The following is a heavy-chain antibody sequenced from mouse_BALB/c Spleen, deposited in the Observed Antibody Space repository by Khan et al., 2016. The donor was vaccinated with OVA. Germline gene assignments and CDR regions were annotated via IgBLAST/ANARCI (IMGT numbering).Heavy chain of an antibody. J-gene: IGHJ3*01. Sequence: QVQLKESGAELARPGASVKMSCKASGYTFTSYTIHWIKKRPGQGLEWIGYINPSNGYTNYNQKFKDKATLTIDNSSTTAYLQLSSLTSDDSAVDNGVRDGAYHRNDGWFAYWGQGTLVTVSA. D-gene: IGHD2-14*01. CDR3: VRDGAYHRNDGWFAY. CDR2: INPSNGYT. V-gene: IGHV1-4*01. CDR1: GYTFTSYT.